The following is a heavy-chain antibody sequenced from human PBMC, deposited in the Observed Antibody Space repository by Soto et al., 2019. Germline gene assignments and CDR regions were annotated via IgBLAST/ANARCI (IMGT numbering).Heavy chain of an antibody. Sequence: EVQLVESGGGLVKPGGSLRLSCAASGFTFSNSRMNWVRQAPGKGLEWVSSINSNSTYIYYADSVKGRFTISRDNARNSLYLQMNSLRAEDTAVYYCARDDCSGDRCYSHFDYWGQGTLVTVSS. V-gene: IGHV3-21*01. J-gene: IGHJ4*02. CDR1: GFTFSNSR. D-gene: IGHD2-15*01. CDR2: INSNSTYI. CDR3: ARDDCSGDRCYSHFDY.